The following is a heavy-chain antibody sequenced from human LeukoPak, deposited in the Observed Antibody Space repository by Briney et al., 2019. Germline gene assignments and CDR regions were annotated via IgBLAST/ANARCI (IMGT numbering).Heavy chain of an antibody. V-gene: IGHV1-24*01. D-gene: IGHD3-10*01. CDR2: FDPEDGET. CDR3: ATDVLLWFVPGAFDI. J-gene: IGHJ3*02. CDR1: GYTLTELS. Sequence: ASVKVSCKVSGYTLTELSMHWVRQAPGKGLEWMGGFDPEDGETIYAQKFQGRVTMTEDTSTDTAYMELSSLRSEDTAVYYCATDVLLWFVPGAFDIWGQGTMVTVSS.